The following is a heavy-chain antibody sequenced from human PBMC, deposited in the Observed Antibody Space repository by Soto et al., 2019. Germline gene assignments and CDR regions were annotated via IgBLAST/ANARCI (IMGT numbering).Heavy chain of an antibody. CDR1: GGSISSDY. CDR2: IYYNENT. J-gene: IGHJ4*02. V-gene: IGHV4-59*01. D-gene: IGHD5-18*01. Sequence: SETLSLTCTVSGGSISSDYWPWIRQPPGERLEWIGYIYYNENTNYNSSLKSRVTISIDTSKNQISLKLNSVTAADTAVYSCARLAYTSGFTFDYWGRGTLVTVS. CDR3: ARLAYTSGFTFDY.